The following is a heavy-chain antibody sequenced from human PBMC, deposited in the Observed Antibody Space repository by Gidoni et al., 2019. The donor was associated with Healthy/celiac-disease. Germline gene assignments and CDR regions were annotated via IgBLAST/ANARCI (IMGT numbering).Heavy chain of an antibody. V-gene: IGHV3-30*01. CDR1: GFTFSSYA. J-gene: IGHJ6*02. CDR3: ARDRVAAAGIPIYYYYGMDV. D-gene: IGHD6-13*01. CDR2: ISYDGSNK. Sequence: QVQLVESGGGVVQPGRSLRLSCAASGFTFSSYAMHWVRQAPGKGLEWVAVISYDGSNKYYADSVKGRFTISRDNSKNTLYLQMNSLRAEDTAVYYCARDRVAAAGIPIYYYYGMDVWGQGTTVTVSS.